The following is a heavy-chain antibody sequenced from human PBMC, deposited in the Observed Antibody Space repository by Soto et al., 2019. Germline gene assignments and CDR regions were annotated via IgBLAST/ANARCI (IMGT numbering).Heavy chain of an antibody. CDR1: GFTFRLYA. CDR3: ARSGDCTGTSRRLRGPFDS. CDR2: IWGDGSDE. D-gene: IGHD2-8*02. Sequence: GGSLRLSCAASGFTFRLYAIHWARQAPGKGLEWVAAIWGDGSDEKYADSVKGRFTVSRDNSRNTLYLQMNSLRDEDTAVYFCARSGDCTGTSRRLRGPFDSWGPGTLVTVPS. J-gene: IGHJ4*02. V-gene: IGHV3-33*01.